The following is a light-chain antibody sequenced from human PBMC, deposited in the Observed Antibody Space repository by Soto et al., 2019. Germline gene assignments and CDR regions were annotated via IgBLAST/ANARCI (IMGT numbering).Light chain of an antibody. Sequence: EIVLTQSPASLSLSPGERATLSCRASQSVSIYLAWYQHKPGQAPRLLIYDASNRATGIPDRFSGSGSGTDFTLTISSLEPEDFAAYYCQQHGQWPITFGQGTRLENK. CDR2: DAS. J-gene: IGKJ5*01. CDR1: QSVSIY. CDR3: QQHGQWPIT. V-gene: IGKV3-11*01.